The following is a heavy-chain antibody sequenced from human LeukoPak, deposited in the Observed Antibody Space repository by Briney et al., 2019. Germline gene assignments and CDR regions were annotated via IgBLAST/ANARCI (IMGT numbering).Heavy chain of an antibody. D-gene: IGHD3-10*01. CDR1: GYTFTSYG. J-gene: IGHJ4*02. Sequence: ASVKVSCKASGYTFTSYGISWVRQAPGQGLEWMGWISAYNGNTNYAQKLQGRVTMTTDTSTSTAYMELRSLRSDDTAVYYCARATYGSGSYSLGYWGQGTLVTVSS. CDR3: ARATYGSGSYSLGY. V-gene: IGHV1-18*01. CDR2: ISAYNGNT.